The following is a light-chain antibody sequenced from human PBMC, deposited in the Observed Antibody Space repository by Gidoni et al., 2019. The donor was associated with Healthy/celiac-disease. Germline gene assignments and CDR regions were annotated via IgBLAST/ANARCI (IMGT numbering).Light chain of an antibody. CDR2: LGS. Sequence: DIVMTQSPLSLHVTPGEPASISCRSSQSLLHSNGYNYLDWYLQKPGQSPQLLIYLGSNRASGAPDRFSGSGSGTDFTLKISRVEAEDVGVYYCMQALQTPLFTFGPGTKVDIK. CDR1: QSLLHSNGYNY. CDR3: MQALQTPLFT. V-gene: IGKV2-28*01. J-gene: IGKJ3*01.